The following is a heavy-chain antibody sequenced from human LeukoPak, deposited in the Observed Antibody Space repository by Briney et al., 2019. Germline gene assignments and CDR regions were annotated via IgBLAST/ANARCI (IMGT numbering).Heavy chain of an antibody. J-gene: IGHJ6*02. CDR1: GFTVSSNY. D-gene: IGHD6-13*01. CDR2: IYSGGST. Sequence: PGGSLRLSCAASGFTVSSNYMSWVRQAPGKGLEWVSVIYSGGSTYYADSVKGRFTISRDNSKNTLYLQMNRLRAEDTAVYYCARDRVLGIAAAAPNYYYYGMDVWGQGTTVTVSS. CDR3: ARDRVLGIAAAAPNYYYYGMDV. V-gene: IGHV3-66*01.